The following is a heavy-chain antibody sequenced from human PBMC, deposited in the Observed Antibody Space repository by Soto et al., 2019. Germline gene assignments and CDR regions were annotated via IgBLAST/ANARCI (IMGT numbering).Heavy chain of an antibody. CDR3: ARARLRAVYAFDI. Sequence: SETLALTCTVSGGSVSSGAYYWTWIRQRPGKGLEWIGYIYYSGSTYYSPSLKSRLSISLDTSKNQFSLRLSSVTAADTAMYYCARARLRAVYAFDIWGQGTMVTVSS. J-gene: IGHJ3*02. D-gene: IGHD5-12*01. CDR2: IYYSGST. CDR1: GGSVSSGAYY. V-gene: IGHV4-31*03.